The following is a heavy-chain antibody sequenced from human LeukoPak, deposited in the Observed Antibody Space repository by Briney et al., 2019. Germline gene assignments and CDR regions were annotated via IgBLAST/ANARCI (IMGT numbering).Heavy chain of an antibody. D-gene: IGHD6-13*01. CDR2: INPNSGGT. V-gene: IGHV1-2*02. Sequence: GASVKVSCTASGYTFTGYYMHWVRQAPGQGLEWMGWINPNSGGTNYAQKFQGRVTMTRDTSISTAYMELSSLRSEDMAVYYCARALAGSLDYWGQGTLVTVSS. J-gene: IGHJ4*02. CDR1: GYTFTGYY. CDR3: ARALAGSLDY.